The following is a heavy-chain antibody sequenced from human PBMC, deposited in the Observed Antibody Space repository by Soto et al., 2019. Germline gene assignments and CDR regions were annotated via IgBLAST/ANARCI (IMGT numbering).Heavy chain of an antibody. D-gene: IGHD3-10*01. CDR3: AKGSVMVRGVDYYFDC. J-gene: IGHJ4*02. CDR2: ISGSGGST. V-gene: IGHV3-23*01. Sequence: EVQLLESGGGLVQPGGSLRLSCAASGFTFSSYAMSWVRQAPGKGLEWVSAISGSGGSTYYADSVKGRFTISRDNSKNRLYLHMNSLRGEDTAVYYGAKGSVMVRGVDYYFDCWGQGTLVTVSS. CDR1: GFTFSSYA.